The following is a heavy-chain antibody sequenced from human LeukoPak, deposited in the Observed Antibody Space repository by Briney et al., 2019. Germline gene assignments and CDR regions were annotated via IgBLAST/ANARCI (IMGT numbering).Heavy chain of an antibody. D-gene: IGHD5-18*01. CDR3: AEGLLRIQLWSFDY. Sequence: GGSLRLSCAASGFTFRSYAMSWVRQAPGKGLEWVSGISGSGGSTYYADSVKGRFTISRDNSKNTLYLQMNSLRAEDTAVYYCAEGLLRIQLWSFDYWGQGTLVTVSS. CDR2: ISGSGGST. CDR1: GFTFRSYA. V-gene: IGHV3-23*01. J-gene: IGHJ4*02.